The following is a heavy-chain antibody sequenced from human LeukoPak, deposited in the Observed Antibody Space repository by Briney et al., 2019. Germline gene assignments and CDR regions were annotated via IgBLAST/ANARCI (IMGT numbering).Heavy chain of an antibody. V-gene: IGHV4-61*02. D-gene: IGHD3-10*01. CDR2: IYTSGST. J-gene: IGHJ4*02. CDR3: ARSRDYYGSGLYYFDY. CDR1: GGSISSGSYY. Sequence: SQTLSLTCTVSGGSISSGSYYWSWIRQPAGKGLEWIGRIYTSGSTNYNPSLKSRVTISVDMSKNQFSLSLRSVTAADTAVYYCARSRDYYGSGLYYFDYWGQGTLVTVSS.